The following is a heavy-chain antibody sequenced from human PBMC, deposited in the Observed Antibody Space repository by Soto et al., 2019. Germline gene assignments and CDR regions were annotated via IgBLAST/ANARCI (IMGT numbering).Heavy chain of an antibody. D-gene: IGHD3-10*01. J-gene: IGHJ3*02. V-gene: IGHV3-53*02. CDR2: LYSGGST. Sequence: EVQLVETGGGLIQPGGSLRLSCAASGLTVSSNYMNWVRQAPGKGLEWVSVLYSGGSTHYAGSVEGRFIISRDNSKNTLYLQMNSLRVEDTAVYYCARERPGDEGDGFDIWGHGTMVTVSS. CDR1: GLTVSSNY. CDR3: ARERPGDEGDGFDI.